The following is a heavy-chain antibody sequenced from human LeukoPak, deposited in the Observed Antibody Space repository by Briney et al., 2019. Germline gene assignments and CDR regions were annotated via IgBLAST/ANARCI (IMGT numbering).Heavy chain of an antibody. Sequence: GGSLRLSCAASGFTFSSYGMHWVRQAPGKGLEWVAVIWYDGSNKYYADSVKGRFTISRDNSKNTLYLQMNSLRAEDTAVYYCARDYYYGDDRQPVRVDYWGQGTLVTVSS. V-gene: IGHV3-33*01. CDR1: GFTFSSYG. CDR3: ARDYYYGDDRQPVRVDY. J-gene: IGHJ4*02. CDR2: IWYDGSNK. D-gene: IGHD2-21*01.